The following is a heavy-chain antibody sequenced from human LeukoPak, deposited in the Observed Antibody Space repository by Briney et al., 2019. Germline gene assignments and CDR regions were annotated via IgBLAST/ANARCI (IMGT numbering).Heavy chain of an antibody. J-gene: IGHJ4*02. Sequence: ASVKVSCKASGYTFTSYGISWVRQAPGQGLEWMGWISAYNGNTNYAQKLQGRVTMTTDTSTSTAYMELRSLRSDDTAVYYCARQRNYYGSGSYSHYFDYWGQGTLVTVSS. CDR1: GYTFTSYG. V-gene: IGHV1-18*01. CDR2: ISAYNGNT. CDR3: ARQRNYYGSGSYSHYFDY. D-gene: IGHD3-10*01.